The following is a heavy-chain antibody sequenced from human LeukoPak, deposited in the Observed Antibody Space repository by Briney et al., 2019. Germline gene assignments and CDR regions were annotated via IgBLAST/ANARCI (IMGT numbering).Heavy chain of an antibody. CDR3: ARVGGAGYYYYMDV. V-gene: IGHV4-61*02. D-gene: IGHD2-21*01. J-gene: IGHJ6*03. CDR1: GGSISSGSYY. CDR2: IYTSGST. Sequence: SQTLSLTCTVSGGSISSGSYYWSWIRQPAGKGLEWIGRIYTSGSTKYNPSLKSRVTISVDTSKNQFSLKLSSVTAADTAVYYCARVGGAGYYYYMDVWGKGTTVTVSS.